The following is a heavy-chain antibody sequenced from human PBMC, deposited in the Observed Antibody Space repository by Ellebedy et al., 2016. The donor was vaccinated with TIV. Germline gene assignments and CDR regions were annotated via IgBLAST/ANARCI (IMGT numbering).Heavy chain of an antibody. CDR1: GFTFNNYG. D-gene: IGHD5-18*01. CDR2: VWSDGSNE. J-gene: IGHJ6*02. CDR3: ARANTAMVRRNHMDV. Sequence: PGGSLRLSCAASGFTFNNYGMHWVRQAPGKGLEGVAVVWSDGSNEYYADSVKGRFTISRDNSKSTLYLQMDSLRAEDTAVYYCARANTAMVRRNHMDVWGQGTTVTVSS. V-gene: IGHV3-33*01.